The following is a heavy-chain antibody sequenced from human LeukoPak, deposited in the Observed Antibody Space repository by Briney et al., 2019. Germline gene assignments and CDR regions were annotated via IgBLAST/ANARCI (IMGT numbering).Heavy chain of an antibody. V-gene: IGHV4-38-2*02. CDR2: FYHSGST. D-gene: IGHD2-2*01. CDR1: GYSNSCGYY. Sequence: SETLSLTCTVSGYSNSCGYYWGWVRPPPGKGLEWVGSFYHSGSTYYNPSLKSRVTISVDTSKNQFSLRLSSVTAADTAVYYCARDGALDVVVRPHTYYNWFDPWGQGTLVTVSS. CDR3: ARDGALDVVVRPHTYYNWFDP. J-gene: IGHJ5*02.